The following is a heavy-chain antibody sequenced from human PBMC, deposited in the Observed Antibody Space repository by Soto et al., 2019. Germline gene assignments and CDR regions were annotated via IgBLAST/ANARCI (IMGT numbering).Heavy chain of an antibody. Sequence: SETLSLTCTVSGGSISSSSYYWGWIRQPPGKGLEWIGSIYYSGSTYYNPSLKSRVTISVDTSKNQFSLKLSSVTAADTAVYYCARIVDYYFDYWGQGTLVTAPQ. CDR3: ARIVDYYFDY. V-gene: IGHV4-39*07. CDR1: GGSISSSSYY. D-gene: IGHD1-26*01. J-gene: IGHJ4*02. CDR2: IYYSGST.